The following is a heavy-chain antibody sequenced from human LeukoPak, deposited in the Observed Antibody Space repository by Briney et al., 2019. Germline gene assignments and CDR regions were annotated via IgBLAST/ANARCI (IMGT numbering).Heavy chain of an antibody. Sequence: GGSLRLSCAASGFTFSSYGMHWVRQAPGKGLEWVAFIRYDGSNKYYADSVKGRFTISRDNSKNTLYLQMNSLGAEDTAVYYCAKDHRRGRIAAASNFDYWGQGTLVTVSS. D-gene: IGHD6-13*01. V-gene: IGHV3-30*02. J-gene: IGHJ4*02. CDR1: GFTFSSYG. CDR2: IRYDGSNK. CDR3: AKDHRRGRIAAASNFDY.